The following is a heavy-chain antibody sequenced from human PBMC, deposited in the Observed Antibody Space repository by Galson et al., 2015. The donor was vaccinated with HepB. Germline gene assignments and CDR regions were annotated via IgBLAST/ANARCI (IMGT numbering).Heavy chain of an antibody. CDR2: ISAYNGNT. CDR1: GYTFTSYG. Sequence: SVKVSCKASGYTFTSYGISWVRQAPGQGLEWMGWISAYNGNTNYAQKLQGRVTITTDTSTSTAYMELRSLRSDDTAVYHCARGKYSSSWYGGDYYYGMDVWGQGTTVTVSS. D-gene: IGHD6-13*01. J-gene: IGHJ6*02. CDR3: ARGKYSSSWYGGDYYYGMDV. V-gene: IGHV1-18*01.